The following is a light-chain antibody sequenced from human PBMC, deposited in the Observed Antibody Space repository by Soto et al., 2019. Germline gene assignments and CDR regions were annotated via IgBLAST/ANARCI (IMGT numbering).Light chain of an antibody. J-gene: IGKJ4*01. V-gene: IGKV1-5*03. CDR3: QQYNFYPLT. CDR2: TAS. Sequence: DIQMTQSPSTLSASVGDRVTITYRASQTINSYLAWYQQKPGKAPKLLIYTASTLQSGVPSRFSGRGSGTEFTLTISSLQPDDFATYYCQQYNFYPLTFGGGTKVDIK. CDR1: QTINSY.